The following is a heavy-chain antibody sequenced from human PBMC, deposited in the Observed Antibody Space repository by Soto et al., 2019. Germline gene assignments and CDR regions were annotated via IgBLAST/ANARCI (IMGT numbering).Heavy chain of an antibody. J-gene: IGHJ4*02. Sequence: PXESLKISFRGSGYSFTSYGIGWVSQIPGKGLEWMGIIYPGDSDIRYSPSFQGQVTISADKSISTAYLQWSSLKASDTAMYYCARHAYGYNNYFFDFWGQGTLVTVSS. V-gene: IGHV5-51*01. CDR2: IYPGDSDI. CDR1: GYSFTSYG. D-gene: IGHD4-4*01. CDR3: ARHAYGYNNYFFDF.